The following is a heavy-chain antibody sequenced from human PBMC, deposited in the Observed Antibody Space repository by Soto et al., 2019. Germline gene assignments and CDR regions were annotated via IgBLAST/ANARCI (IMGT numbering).Heavy chain of an antibody. Sequence: ASVKISCQASGYTFTNYDISWGRQTPGQGLEWMGWMNPNSGNGGYAQKFQGRVTMTRNTSITTAYMEVSSLSSEDTAIYYCARMATSGTLNWFDPWGQGTLVTVSS. CDR3: ARMATSGTLNWFDP. V-gene: IGHV1-8*02. CDR2: MNPNSGNG. J-gene: IGHJ5*02. CDR1: GYTFTNYD. D-gene: IGHD6-13*01.